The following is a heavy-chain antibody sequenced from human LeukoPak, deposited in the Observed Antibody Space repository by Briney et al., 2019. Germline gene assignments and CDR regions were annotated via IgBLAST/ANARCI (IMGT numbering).Heavy chain of an antibody. D-gene: IGHD1-26*01. Sequence: SQTLSLTCAISGDSVSSNSAAWNWIRQSPSRGLEWLGMTYYRSKWNNDYAVSVKSRITINPDTSKNQFSLQLNSVTPEDTAVYYCARDRWELLQGAFDIWGQGTMVTVSS. CDR2: TYYRSKWNN. CDR1: GDSVSSNSAA. J-gene: IGHJ3*02. V-gene: IGHV6-1*01. CDR3: ARDRWELLQGAFDI.